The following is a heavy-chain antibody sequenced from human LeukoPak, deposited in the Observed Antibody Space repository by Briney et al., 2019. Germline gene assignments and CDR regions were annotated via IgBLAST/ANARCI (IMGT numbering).Heavy chain of an antibody. J-gene: IGHJ4*02. CDR1: GGSISSSNPY. CDR2: VFYSGST. D-gene: IGHD2-2*03. Sequence: SETLSLTCTVSGGSISSSNPYWGWIRQPPGKGLEWIGSVFYSGSTYYNPSLKSRVTMSVDTSKNQFSLKLSSVTAADTAVYYCPYHPNGFGYYYFDYWGRGTLVTVSS. CDR3: PYHPNGFGYYYFDY. V-gene: IGHV4-39*07.